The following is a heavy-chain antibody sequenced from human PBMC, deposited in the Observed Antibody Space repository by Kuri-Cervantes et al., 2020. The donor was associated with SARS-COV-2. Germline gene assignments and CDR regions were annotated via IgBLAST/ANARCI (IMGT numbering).Heavy chain of an antibody. V-gene: IGHV3-11*04. D-gene: IGHD6-13*01. CDR3: ARDLKVQYSSSWYLYGMDV. Sequence: GESLKISCAASGFTVSSNYMSWVRQAPGKGLEWVSYISSSGSTIYYADSVKGRFTISRDNAKNSLYLQMNSLRAEDTAVYYCARDLKVQYSSSWYLYGMDVWGQGTTVTVSS. CDR1: GFTVSSNY. CDR2: ISSSGSTI. J-gene: IGHJ6*02.